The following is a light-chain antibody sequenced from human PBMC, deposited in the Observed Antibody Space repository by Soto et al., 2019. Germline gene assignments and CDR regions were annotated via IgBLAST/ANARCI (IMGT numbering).Light chain of an antibody. J-gene: IGKJ5*01. CDR3: QQYGSSPLIT. Sequence: EIVMTQSPATMSVSPGERATLSCRASQSMGSNVAWYQQKPGQAPRLLMYDASNRATGIPARFSGSGSGTDFTLTISRLEPEDFAVYHCQQYGSSPLITFGQGTRLEIK. V-gene: IGKV3-20*01. CDR1: QSMGSN. CDR2: DAS.